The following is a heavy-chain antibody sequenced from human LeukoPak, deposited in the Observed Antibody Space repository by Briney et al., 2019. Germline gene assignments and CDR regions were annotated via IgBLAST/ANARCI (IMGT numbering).Heavy chain of an antibody. J-gene: IGHJ4*02. V-gene: IGHV1-2*02. CDR2: INPNSGGT. Sequence: ASVKVSCKASGYTFTDYYMHWVRQAPGQGLEWMGWINPNSGGTKYAQKFQGRVTMSRDTSISTVYMELSRLRSDDTAVYYCARGHTVMPVSFDYWGQGTLVTVSS. CDR1: GYTFTDYY. D-gene: IGHD5-18*01. CDR3: ARGHTVMPVSFDY.